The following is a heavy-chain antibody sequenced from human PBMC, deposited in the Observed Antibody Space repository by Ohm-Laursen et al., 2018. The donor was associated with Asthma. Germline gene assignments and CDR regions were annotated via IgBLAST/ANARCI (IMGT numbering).Heavy chain of an antibody. V-gene: IGHV3-30*18. CDR3: AKMVGATGGY. D-gene: IGHD1-26*01. J-gene: IGHJ4*02. Sequence: SSLRLSCAASGFTFSSYAMHWVRQAPGKGLEWVAVISYDGSNKYYADSVKGRFTISRDNSKNTLYLQMNSLRAEDTAVYYCAKMVGATGGYWGQGTLVTVSS. CDR2: ISYDGSNK. CDR1: GFTFSSYA.